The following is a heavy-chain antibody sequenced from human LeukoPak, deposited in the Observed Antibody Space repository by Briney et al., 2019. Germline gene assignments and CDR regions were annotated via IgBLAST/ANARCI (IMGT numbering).Heavy chain of an antibody. CDR2: IGRSGGTI. CDR1: GFRFSDYS. V-gene: IGHV3-48*01. J-gene: IGHJ3*02. CDR3: ARDRETYYDILTGYYTLGDAFDI. Sequence: QAGGSLRLSCAASGFRFSDYSMNWVRQAPGKGLQWVSYIGRSGGTIFYDDSVKGRFTISRDNAKNTLYLQMNSLRAEDTAVYYCARDRETYYDILTGYYTLGDAFDIWGQGTMVTVSS. D-gene: IGHD3-9*01.